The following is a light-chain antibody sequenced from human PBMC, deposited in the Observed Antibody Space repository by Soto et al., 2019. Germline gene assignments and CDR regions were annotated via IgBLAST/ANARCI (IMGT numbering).Light chain of an antibody. CDR1: SSNIGAGYD. V-gene: IGLV1-40*01. Sequence: QSVLTQPPSVSGAPGQRVTISCTGSSSNIGAGYDVHWYQQLPGTAPKLLIYGNNNRPSGVPDRFSGSKSGTSASLAITGLQAEDEADYYCQYYDSGLSGVFGGGTKLTVL. CDR3: QYYDSGLSGV. J-gene: IGLJ2*01. CDR2: GNN.